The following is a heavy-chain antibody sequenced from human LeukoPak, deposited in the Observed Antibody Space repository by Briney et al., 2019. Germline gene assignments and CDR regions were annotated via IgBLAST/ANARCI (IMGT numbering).Heavy chain of an antibody. CDR1: GGSVSNGNFY. J-gene: IGHJ4*02. CDR3: ARSQNYYGSGDY. CDR2: VYYTGSA. Sequence: SETLSLTCTVSGGSVSNGNFYWSWLRQPPGKPLEWIGYVYYTGSAYYNPSLEGRVTISVDTSKNQFSVRLSSVIAADTAMYYCARSQNYYGSGDYWSQGTLVTVSS. V-gene: IGHV4-61*01. D-gene: IGHD3-10*01.